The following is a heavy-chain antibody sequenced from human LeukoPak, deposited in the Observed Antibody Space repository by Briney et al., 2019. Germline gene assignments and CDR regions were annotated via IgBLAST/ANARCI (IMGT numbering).Heavy chain of an antibody. CDR3: AKDTGDGSGYALFDY. Sequence: PGGSLRLSCAASGFTFSSYAMSWVRQAPGKGLEWVSVISGSGGNTYYADSVKGRFTISRDNAKNSLYLQMNSLRAEDTALYYCAKDTGDGSGYALFDYWGQGTLVTVSS. CDR1: GFTFSSYA. J-gene: IGHJ4*02. D-gene: IGHD5-12*01. CDR2: ISGSGGNT. V-gene: IGHV3-23*01.